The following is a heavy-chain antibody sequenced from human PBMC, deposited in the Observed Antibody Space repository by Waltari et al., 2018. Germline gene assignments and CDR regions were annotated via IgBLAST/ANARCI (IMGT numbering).Heavy chain of an antibody. CDR2: ISSGSIYM. D-gene: IGHD4-17*01. J-gene: IGHJ4*02. CDR3: ARSSTTVTTFG. V-gene: IGHV3-21*01. CDR1: GFTFSTYS. Sequence: EVQLVASGGGLVKPGGSLRLSCAAFGFTFSTYSMNWVRQAPGKGLEGVSSISSGSIYMTYADSVKGRVTISRDNAKNSLYLQMNSLRAEDTAVYYCARSSTTVTTFGWGQGTLVTVFS.